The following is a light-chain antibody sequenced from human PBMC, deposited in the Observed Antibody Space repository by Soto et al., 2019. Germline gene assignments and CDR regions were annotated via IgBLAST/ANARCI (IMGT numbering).Light chain of an antibody. CDR2: GGS. J-gene: IGKJ2*01. CDR3: QQYGGSPFT. Sequence: EIVLTQSPGTLSLSPRERATLSCRASQSIFNNYLAWYQQKPGQAPRHLVYGGSFRATGIPDRFSGSGSGTVFTLNISRLEPEAFAVYYCQQYGGSPFTFGQGTRLEIK. CDR1: QSIFNNY. V-gene: IGKV3-20*01.